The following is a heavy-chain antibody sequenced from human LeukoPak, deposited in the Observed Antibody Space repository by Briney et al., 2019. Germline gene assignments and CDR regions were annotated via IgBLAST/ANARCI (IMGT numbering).Heavy chain of an antibody. D-gene: IGHD3-9*01. CDR3: AKDISRKGHYYYGMDV. V-gene: IGHV3-23*01. Sequence: PGGSLRLSCAASGFTFSSYAMSWVRQAPGKGLEWVSAISGSGGSTYYADSVKGRFTISRDNSKNSLYLQMNSLRAEDTALYYCAKDISRKGHYYYGMDVWGQGTTVTVSS. CDR1: GFTFSSYA. J-gene: IGHJ6*02. CDR2: ISGSGGST.